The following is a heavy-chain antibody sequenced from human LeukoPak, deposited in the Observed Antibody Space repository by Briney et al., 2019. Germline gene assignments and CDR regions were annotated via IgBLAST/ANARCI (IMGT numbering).Heavy chain of an antibody. J-gene: IGHJ5*02. Sequence: GGSLRLSCAASGFTFSSYGMHWVRQAPGKGLEWVAFIRYDGSNKSYADSVKGRFTISRDNSKNTLYLQMNSLRAEDTAVYYCAKDHYDILTGYYNWWFDPWGQGTLVTVSS. D-gene: IGHD3-9*01. V-gene: IGHV3-30*02. CDR1: GFTFSSYG. CDR3: AKDHYDILTGYYNWWFDP. CDR2: IRYDGSNK.